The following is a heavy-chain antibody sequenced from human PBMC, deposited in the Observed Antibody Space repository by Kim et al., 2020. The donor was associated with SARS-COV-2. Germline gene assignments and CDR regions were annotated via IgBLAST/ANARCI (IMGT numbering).Heavy chain of an antibody. Sequence: GGSLRLSCATSGFTFSAYDMNWVRQAPGKGLEWLSFITKSSTTIYYADSVEGRFTISRDNAKNSLFLQMNSLRDEDTALYYCVRDRMGGAVDMWGQGIMV. J-gene: IGHJ3*02. CDR3: VRDRMGGAVDM. CDR2: ITKSSTTI. CDR1: GFTFSAYD. D-gene: IGHD3-16*01. V-gene: IGHV3-48*02.